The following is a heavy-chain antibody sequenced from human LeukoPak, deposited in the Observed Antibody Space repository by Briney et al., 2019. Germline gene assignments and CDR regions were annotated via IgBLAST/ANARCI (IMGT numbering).Heavy chain of an antibody. D-gene: IGHD3-9*01. V-gene: IGHV1-8*02. CDR1: GYTFTSYG. CDR2: MNPNSGNT. Sequence: ASVKVSCKASGYTFTSYGISWVRQAPGQGLEWMGWMNPNSGNTGYAQKFQGRVTMTRNTSISTAYMELSSLRSEDTAVYYCTTVHLRGLRYYWGQGTLVTVSS. CDR3: TTVHLRGLRYY. J-gene: IGHJ4*02.